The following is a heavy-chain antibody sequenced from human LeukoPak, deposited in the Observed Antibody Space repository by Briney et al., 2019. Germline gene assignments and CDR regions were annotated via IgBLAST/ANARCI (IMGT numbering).Heavy chain of an antibody. CDR2: IKQDGSEK. D-gene: IGHD3-10*01. CDR3: ARTYGSGSYLDY. V-gene: IGHV3-7*01. Sequence: PGGSLRLSCAASGFTFSSYWMSWVRQAPGKGLEWVATIKQDGSEKYSVDSVKGRFTISRDNAKNSLYLQMNSLRAEDTAVYYCARTYGSGSYLDYWGQGTLVTVSS. CDR1: GFTFSSYW. J-gene: IGHJ4*02.